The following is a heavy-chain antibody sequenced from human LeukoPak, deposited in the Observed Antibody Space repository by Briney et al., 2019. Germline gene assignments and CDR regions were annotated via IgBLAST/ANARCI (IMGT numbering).Heavy chain of an antibody. CDR3: VRTPPNWGFDY. CDR1: GYTFTTHD. V-gene: IGHV1-8*01. Sequence: ASVKVSCKAPGYTFTTHDINWVRQATGQGLEWLGWMSPNSGDTGYAQKFQGRVTMTSDSSISTAYMELSSLRSEDTAIYYCVRTPPNWGFDYWGQGTLVTVSS. D-gene: IGHD7-27*01. CDR2: MSPNSGDT. J-gene: IGHJ4*02.